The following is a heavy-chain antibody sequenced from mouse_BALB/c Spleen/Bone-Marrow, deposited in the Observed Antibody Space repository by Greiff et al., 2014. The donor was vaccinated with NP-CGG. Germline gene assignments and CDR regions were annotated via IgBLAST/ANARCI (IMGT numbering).Heavy chain of an antibody. J-gene: IGHJ2*01. Sequence: QVQLKESGAELMRPGASVKISCKATGYTFSTYWIEWVMQRPGHGLEWIGEILPGNGNTDYNEKFKGKATFTADTSSNTAYMQLSSLTSEDSAVFYCARHGSSGFDYWGQGTALTVSS. D-gene: IGHD1-1*01. V-gene: IGHV1-9*01. CDR1: GYTFSTYW. CDR2: ILPGNGNT. CDR3: ARHGSSGFDY.